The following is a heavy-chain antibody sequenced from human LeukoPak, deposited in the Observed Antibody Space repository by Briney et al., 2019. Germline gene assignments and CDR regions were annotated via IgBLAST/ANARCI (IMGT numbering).Heavy chain of an antibody. CDR3: AKRDIVVGKNYFDY. Sequence: GESLRLSCAASGFTFSSYAMSWVRQAPGKGLEWVSTLSVTGDDTFYADSVRGRFTISRDNSKNTVYLQIDSLRAEDTAVYYCAKRDIVVGKNYFDYWGQGILVSVST. D-gene: IGHD2-15*01. J-gene: IGHJ4*02. CDR2: LSVTGDDT. CDR1: GFTFSSYA. V-gene: IGHV3-23*01.